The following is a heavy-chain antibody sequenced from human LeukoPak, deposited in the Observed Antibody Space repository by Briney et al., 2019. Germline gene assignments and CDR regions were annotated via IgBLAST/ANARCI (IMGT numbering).Heavy chain of an antibody. CDR2: ISSSGSTI. V-gene: IGHV3-48*03. J-gene: IGHJ4*02. CDR3: ARSGIYDSSGYYYFDY. Sequence: GGSLRLSCAASGFTFSSYEMNWVRQAPGKGLEWVSYISSSGSTIYYADSVKGRFTISRDNAKNSLYLQMNSLRAEDTAVYYCARSGIYDSSGYYYFDYWGQGTLVTVSS. CDR1: GFTFSSYE. D-gene: IGHD3-22*01.